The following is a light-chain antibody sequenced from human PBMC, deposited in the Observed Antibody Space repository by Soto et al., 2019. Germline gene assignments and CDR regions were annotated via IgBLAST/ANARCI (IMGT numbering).Light chain of an antibody. V-gene: IGKV3-11*01. CDR1: QSVSSY. CDR2: DAS. CDR3: QQRRNWNLWT. J-gene: IGKJ1*01. Sequence: IVLTQSPATLSVTKEERATLSCRASQSVSSYLAWYQQKLGQAPRLLIYDASNRATGISARFSGSGSGTAFALGIISVEPEDFAGYYCQQRRNWNLWTFCQGTKVDI.